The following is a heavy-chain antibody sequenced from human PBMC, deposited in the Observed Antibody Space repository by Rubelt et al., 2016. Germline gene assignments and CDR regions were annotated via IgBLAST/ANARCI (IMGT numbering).Heavy chain of an antibody. CDR3: ASSDFWSGYYLEYGMDV. CDR2: ISSSSSTI. J-gene: IGHJ6*02. Sequence: GKGLQWVSYISSSSSTIYYADSVKGRFTISRDNAKNSLYLQMNSLRDEDTAVYYCASSDFWSGYYLEYGMDVWGQGTTVTASS. V-gene: IGHV3-48*02. D-gene: IGHD3-3*01.